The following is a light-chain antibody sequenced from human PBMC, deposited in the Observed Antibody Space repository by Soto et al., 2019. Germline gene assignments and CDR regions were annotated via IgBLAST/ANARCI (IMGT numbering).Light chain of an antibody. V-gene: IGLV2-14*01. Sequence: QSVLTQPASVSGSPGQSITISCTGTSSDVGGYNSVSWYQQHPGKGPELIIYEVTNRPSGVSNRFSGSKSGNTASLTISGLQAEDEAGYFCSSYTNINTRVFGGGTKLTVL. CDR2: EVT. CDR1: SSDVGGYNS. J-gene: IGLJ2*01. CDR3: SSYTNINTRV.